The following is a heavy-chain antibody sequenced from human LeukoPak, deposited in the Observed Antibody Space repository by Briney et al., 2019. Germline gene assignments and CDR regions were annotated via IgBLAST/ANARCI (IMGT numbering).Heavy chain of an antibody. CDR2: INHSGST. CDR1: GGSFSGNY. J-gene: IGHJ4*02. Sequence: SETLSLTCAVYGGSFSGNYWSWIRQPPGKGLEWIGDINHSGSTNYNPSLKSRVTISINTSKNQFSLKLSSVTAADTAVYYCARRNGQDIVATFRRRYYFDYWGQGTLVTVSS. D-gene: IGHD5-12*01. CDR3: ARRNGQDIVATFRRRYYFDY. V-gene: IGHV4-34*01.